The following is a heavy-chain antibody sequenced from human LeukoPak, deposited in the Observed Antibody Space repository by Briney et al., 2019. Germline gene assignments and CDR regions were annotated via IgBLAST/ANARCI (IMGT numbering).Heavy chain of an antibody. CDR2: IIPIFGTA. V-gene: IGHV1-69*05. D-gene: IGHD3-16*01. CDR3: AREPRYDYYMDV. J-gene: IGHJ6*03. CDR1: GGTFSSYA. Sequence: SVTVSCKASGGTFSSYAISWVRQAPGQGLEWMGGIIPIFGTANYAQKFQGRVTITTDESTSTAYMELSSLRSEDTAVYYCAREPRYDYYMDVWGKGTTVTVSS.